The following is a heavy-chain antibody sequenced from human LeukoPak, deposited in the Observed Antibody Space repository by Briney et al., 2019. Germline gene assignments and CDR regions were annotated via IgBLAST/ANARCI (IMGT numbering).Heavy chain of an antibody. D-gene: IGHD2-2*01. Sequence: PGESLKISCKGSGYSFTSYWIGWVRQMPGKGLEWMGIIYPGDSDTRYSPSFQGQVTISADKPISTAYLQWSSLKASDTAMYYCARLARYCSSTSCYRDWFDPWGQGTLVTVSS. CDR3: ARLARYCSSTSCYRDWFDP. CDR1: GYSFTSYW. J-gene: IGHJ5*02. CDR2: IYPGDSDT. V-gene: IGHV5-51*01.